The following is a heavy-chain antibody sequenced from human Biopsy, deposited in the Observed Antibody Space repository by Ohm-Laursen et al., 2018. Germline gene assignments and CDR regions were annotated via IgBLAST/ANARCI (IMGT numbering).Heavy chain of an antibody. D-gene: IGHD3-3*01. CDR1: GGTFSNYA. CDR3: ATPFQYYDSWGGYPPFDH. Sequence: SSVKVSCKPSGGTFSNYAISWVRKAPGEGLEWMGGIIAVSGLVNYAPKFQGRVSITADKSTTTAYMELSNLKSEDTAVYYCATPFQYYDSWGGYPPFDHWGQGTLVTVSS. CDR2: IIAVSGLV. V-gene: IGHV1-69*17. J-gene: IGHJ4*02.